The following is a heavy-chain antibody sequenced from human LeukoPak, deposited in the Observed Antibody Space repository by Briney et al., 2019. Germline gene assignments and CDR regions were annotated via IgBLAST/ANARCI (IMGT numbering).Heavy chain of an antibody. CDR3: VHRRIYSPFNY. J-gene: IGHJ4*02. V-gene: IGHV2-5*02. CDR2: IYWDDDK. D-gene: IGHD4-11*01. CDR1: GFSLSTSGVG. Sequence: SGPTLVNPXQTLTLTCTFSGFSLSTSGVGVGWVRQPPGKALEWLALIYWDDDKRYNSSLKSRLTITKDTSKNQVVLTVTNVDPVDTATYYCVHRRIYSPFNYWGQGALVTVSS.